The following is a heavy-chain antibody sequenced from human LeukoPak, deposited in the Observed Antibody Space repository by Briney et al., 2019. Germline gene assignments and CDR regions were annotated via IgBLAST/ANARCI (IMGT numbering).Heavy chain of an antibody. CDR1: GYTFTTYD. Sequence: ASVKVSCKASGYTFTTYDITWVRQAPGQGLEWMGWMNPNSGDTAYAQTFQGRVATTRDTSISTAYMELSSLRSEDTAVYYCARGLGDYYDTSDFYYAVPAHWGQGTLVTVSS. CDR3: ARGLGDYYDTSDFYYAVPAH. J-gene: IGHJ4*02. V-gene: IGHV1-8*01. CDR2: MNPNSGDT. D-gene: IGHD3-22*01.